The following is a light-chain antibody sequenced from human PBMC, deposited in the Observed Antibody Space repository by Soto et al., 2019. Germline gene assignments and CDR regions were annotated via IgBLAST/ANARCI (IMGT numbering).Light chain of an antibody. V-gene: IGKV3-20*01. J-gene: IGKJ2*01. CDR2: GAS. CDR3: QQYGSSPRT. CDR1: QSVSSSY. Sequence: EIVLTQSPGTLSLSPGERATLSCRASQSVSSSYVAWYQRKPGQAPRLLIYGASSRATGIPDRFSGSGSGTDFTLIISRLEPEDFAVYYCQQYGSSPRTFGQGTKLEIK.